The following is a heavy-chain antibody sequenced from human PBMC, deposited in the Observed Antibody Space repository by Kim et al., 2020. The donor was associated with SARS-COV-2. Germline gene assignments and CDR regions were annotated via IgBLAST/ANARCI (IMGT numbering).Heavy chain of an antibody. CDR1: GFPFSTYS. V-gene: IGHV3-48*02. J-gene: IGHJ4*02. Sequence: GGSLRLSCAASGFPFSTYSMNWVRQAPGKGLEWISYISSSSRPTHYADSVKGRFTISRDNAKNSLYLQMNSLRDEDTAVYYCARDLGYCSGGSCFPLDYWGQGNLVTVSS. CDR2: ISSSSRPT. D-gene: IGHD2-15*01. CDR3: ARDLGYCSGGSCFPLDY.